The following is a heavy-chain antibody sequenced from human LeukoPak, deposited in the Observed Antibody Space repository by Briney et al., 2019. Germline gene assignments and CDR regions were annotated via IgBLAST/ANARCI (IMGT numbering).Heavy chain of an antibody. J-gene: IGHJ4*02. Sequence: GGSLRLSCAASGFTFSSYGMHWVRQAPGKGLEWVAFIRYDGSNKYYADSVKGRFTISRDNSKNTLYLQMNSLRAEDTAVYYCARDREVVPAAILLFDYWGQGTLVTVSS. CDR3: ARDREVVPAAILLFDY. V-gene: IGHV3-30*02. CDR1: GFTFSSYG. CDR2: IRYDGSNK. D-gene: IGHD2-2*02.